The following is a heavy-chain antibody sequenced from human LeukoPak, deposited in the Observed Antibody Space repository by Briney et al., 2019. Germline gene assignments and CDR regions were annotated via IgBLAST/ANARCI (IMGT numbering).Heavy chain of an antibody. CDR2: ISSSSSYT. CDR3: AREMGYSYGRLFDY. D-gene: IGHD5-18*01. V-gene: IGHV3-11*06. J-gene: IGHJ4*02. Sequence: GGSLRLSCVVSGIPFSDYYMNWIRQAPGKGLEWISYISSSSSYTDYADSVKGRFTISRDNAKNSLYLQMNSLRDEDTAVYYCAREMGYSYGRLFDYWGQGTLVTVSS. CDR1: GIPFSDYY.